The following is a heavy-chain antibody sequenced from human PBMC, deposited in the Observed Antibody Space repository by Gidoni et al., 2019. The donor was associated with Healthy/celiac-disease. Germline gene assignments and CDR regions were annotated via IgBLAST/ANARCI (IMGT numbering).Heavy chain of an antibody. V-gene: IGHV1-8*01. D-gene: IGHD6-6*01. CDR1: GDTFTSYD. CDR2: MNPNSGNT. Sequence: QVQLVQSGAEGKKPGASVKVSCKASGDTFTSYDINWVRQATGQGLEWMGWMNPNSGNTGYAQTFQGRVTMTRNTSISTAYMELSSLRSEDTAVYYCARREVIAARAKRLGLGYWGQGTLVTVSS. CDR3: ARREVIAARAKRLGLGY. J-gene: IGHJ4*02.